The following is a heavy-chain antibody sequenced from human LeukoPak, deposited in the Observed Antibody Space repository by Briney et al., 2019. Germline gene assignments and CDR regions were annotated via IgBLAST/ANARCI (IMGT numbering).Heavy chain of an antibody. Sequence: GGSLRLSCAASGFPFSGYWMTWVRQAPGKGLQWMASIKQDASDSRHVDSVRGRFTISRDNAKNSLFLQMNNLRPGDTAVYYCAKNIAAPGRVDYQLYGMDEWGQGTTVTVSS. CDR3: AKNIAAPGRVDYQLYGMDE. J-gene: IGHJ6*02. CDR2: IKQDASDS. D-gene: IGHD6-25*01. CDR1: GFPFSGYW. V-gene: IGHV3-7*01.